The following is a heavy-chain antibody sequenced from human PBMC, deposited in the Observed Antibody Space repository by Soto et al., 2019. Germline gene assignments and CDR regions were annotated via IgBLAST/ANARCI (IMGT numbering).Heavy chain of an antibody. V-gene: IGHV1-69*01. Sequence: QVQLVQSGAEVKKPGSSVKVSCKASGGTFSSYAISWVRQAPGQGLEWMGGIIPIFGTANYAQKFQGRVTIPADESTSTAYMELSSLRSEDTAVYYCARDLGYCSSTSCYAHAFDIWGQGTMVTVSA. CDR3: ARDLGYCSSTSCYAHAFDI. CDR2: IIPIFGTA. D-gene: IGHD2-2*01. CDR1: GGTFSSYA. J-gene: IGHJ3*02.